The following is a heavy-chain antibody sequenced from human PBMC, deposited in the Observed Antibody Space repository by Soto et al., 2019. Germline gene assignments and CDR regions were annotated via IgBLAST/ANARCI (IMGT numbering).Heavy chain of an antibody. CDR1: GFTLSSYA. CDR2: ISGSGTST. D-gene: IGHD6-19*01. J-gene: IGHJ4*02. CDR3: AKDRYSSSRIFDY. Sequence: SLRLSCAASGFTLSSYAMSWVRQAPGKGLEWVAAISGSGTSTYYADSVKGRFTISKDNSKNTLYLQMNSLRAEDTAVYYCAKDRYSSSRIFDYWGQGTRVTVSS. V-gene: IGHV3-23*01.